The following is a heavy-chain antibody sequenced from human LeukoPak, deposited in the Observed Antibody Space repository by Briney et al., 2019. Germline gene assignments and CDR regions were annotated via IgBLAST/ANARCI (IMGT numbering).Heavy chain of an antibody. CDR1: GFTFSDYY. D-gene: IGHD3-16*02. CDR2: ISSSGSTI. J-gene: IGHJ4*02. V-gene: IGHV3-11*04. CDR3: TRSFRADKSPYRHIDN. Sequence: GGSLRLSCAASGFTFSDYYMSWIRQAPGKGLEWVSYISSSGSTIYYADSVKGRFTISRDNAKQSLYLQMNSLRAEDTAVYYCTRSFRADKSPYRHIDNWGQGTLVTVSS.